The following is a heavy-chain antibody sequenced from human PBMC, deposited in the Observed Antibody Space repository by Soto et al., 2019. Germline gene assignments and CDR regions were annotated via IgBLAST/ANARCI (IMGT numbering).Heavy chain of an antibody. Sequence: QVQLQQGGAGLLKPSETLSLTCAVYGGSFSGYYWSWIRQPPGKGLEWIGEINHSGSTNYNPSLKSRVTISVDTSKNQFSLKLSSVTAADTAVYYCARGLGYKAVAYWGQGTLVTVSS. V-gene: IGHV4-34*01. J-gene: IGHJ4*02. D-gene: IGHD6-19*01. CDR3: ARGLGYKAVAY. CDR1: GGSFSGYY. CDR2: INHSGST.